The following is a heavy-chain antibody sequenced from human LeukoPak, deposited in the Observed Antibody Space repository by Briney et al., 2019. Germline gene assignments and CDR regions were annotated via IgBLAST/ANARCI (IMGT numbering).Heavy chain of an antibody. J-gene: IGHJ4*02. CDR1: GFTFSAYG. CDR2: MSRGDS. Sequence: GGSLRLSCTGSGFTFSAYGLTWVRQAPGKGLEWVSCMSRGDSQYADSVKGRFTISRDNARNTMYLQMDNLRVEDTAIYHCAKDGAPQQLVIYWGRGTLVTVSS. CDR3: AKDGAPQQLVIY. V-gene: IGHV3-23*03. D-gene: IGHD6-13*01.